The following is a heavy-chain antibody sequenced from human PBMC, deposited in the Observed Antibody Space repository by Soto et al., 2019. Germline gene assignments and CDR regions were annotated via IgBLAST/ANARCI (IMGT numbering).Heavy chain of an antibody. Sequence: PSETLSLTCIFSLDSIINSYWTCIRHPAGKGLELIGHIYSSGNANYNPSLKSRVTMSLDTSKNQFSLSLKSVTAADTAIYYCAKGRGFYSDNYFDPWGQGTQVTVSS. J-gene: IGHJ5*02. CDR2: IYSSGNA. D-gene: IGHD3-22*01. CDR3: AKGRGFYSDNYFDP. V-gene: IGHV4-4*07. CDR1: LDSIINSY.